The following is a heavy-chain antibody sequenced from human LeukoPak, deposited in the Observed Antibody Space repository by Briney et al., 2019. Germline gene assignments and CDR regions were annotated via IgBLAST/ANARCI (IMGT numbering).Heavy chain of an antibody. D-gene: IGHD1-26*01. V-gene: IGHV4-39*02. CDR3: AREVGATTGSHFQH. Sequence: SETLSLTCTVSGGSISSSTYYWGWIRQPPGKGMEWIGSIYYSGSTYYNPSLKSRVTTSVDTSKNQFSLKLTSVTATDTAVYYCAREVGATTGSHFQHWGQGTLVTVSS. J-gene: IGHJ1*01. CDR2: IYYSGST. CDR1: GGSISSSTYY.